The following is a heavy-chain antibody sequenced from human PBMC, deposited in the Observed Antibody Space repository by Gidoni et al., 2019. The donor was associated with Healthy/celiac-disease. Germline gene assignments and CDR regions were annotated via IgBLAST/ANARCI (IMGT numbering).Heavy chain of an antibody. V-gene: IGHV4-34*01. CDR1: GGSFSGYY. CDR3: ARALRNIDY. J-gene: IGHJ4*02. CDR2: INHSGST. Sequence: QVQLQQWCAGLLNPSETLSLTCAVYGGSFSGYYWSWIRQPPGKGLEWIGEINHSGSTNYNPSLKSRVTISVDTSKNQFSLKLSSVTAADTAVYYCARALRNIDYWGQGTLVTVSS. D-gene: IGHD4-17*01.